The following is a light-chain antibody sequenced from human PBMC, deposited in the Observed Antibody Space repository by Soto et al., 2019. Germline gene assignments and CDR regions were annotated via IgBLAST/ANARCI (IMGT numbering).Light chain of an antibody. J-gene: IGKJ4*01. V-gene: IGKV1-9*01. Sequence: QMSQSPCSLSASVGDRVTITCQASQDITYLLNWYQQKPGKAPKLLIYAASTLQSGVPSRFCGSGSGRDSSLTSSILLPADFVTCSCRHLTRYPPAFGGGTKVDIK. CDR2: AAS. CDR1: QDITYL. CDR3: RHLTRYPPA.